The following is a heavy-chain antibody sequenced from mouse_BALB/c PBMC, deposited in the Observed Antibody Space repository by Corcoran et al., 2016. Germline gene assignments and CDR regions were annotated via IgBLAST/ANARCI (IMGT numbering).Heavy chain of an antibody. Sequence: QVQLQQSGPELVKPGASVKISCKASGYSFTSYYIHWVKQRPGQGLEWIGWIFPGSGKTKYNEKFKGKATLTADTSSSTAYMQLSSLTSEDSAVYFCAKTARATYYFDYWGQGTTLTVSS. CDR3: AKTARATYYFDY. CDR1: GYSFTSYY. J-gene: IGHJ2*01. V-gene: IGHV1-66*01. CDR2: IFPGSGKT. D-gene: IGHD3-2*01.